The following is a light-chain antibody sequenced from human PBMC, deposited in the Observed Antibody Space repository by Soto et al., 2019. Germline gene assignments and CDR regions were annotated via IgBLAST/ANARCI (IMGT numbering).Light chain of an antibody. J-gene: IGKJ3*01. CDR2: GAS. Sequence: MTQSPSTLSGSVGDRVTITCRASQSVSSNLAWYQQKPGQAPRLLIYGASTRATGIPARFSGSGSGTEFTLTISSLQSEDFAVYYCQQYNNWPPFTFGPGTKVDIK. CDR1: QSVSSN. CDR3: QQYNNWPPFT. V-gene: IGKV3-15*01.